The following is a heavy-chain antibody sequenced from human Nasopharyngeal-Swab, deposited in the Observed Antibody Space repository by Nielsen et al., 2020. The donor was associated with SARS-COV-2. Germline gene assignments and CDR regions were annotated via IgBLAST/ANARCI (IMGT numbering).Heavy chain of an antibody. CDR3: ASSSSGYSSSWYYYYYMDV. Sequence: ASVKVSCKASGYTFTSYGISWVRQAPGQGLEWMGWISAYNGNTNYAQKPQGRVTMTTDTSTSTAYMELRSLRSDDTAVYYCASSSSGYSSSWYYYYYMDVWGKGTTVTVSS. J-gene: IGHJ6*03. CDR1: GYTFTSYG. D-gene: IGHD6-13*01. CDR2: ISAYNGNT. V-gene: IGHV1-18*04.